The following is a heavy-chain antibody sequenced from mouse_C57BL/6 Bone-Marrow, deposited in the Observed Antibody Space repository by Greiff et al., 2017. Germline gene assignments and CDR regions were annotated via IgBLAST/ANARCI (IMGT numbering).Heavy chain of an antibody. J-gene: IGHJ4*01. D-gene: IGHD2-12*01. V-gene: IGHV3-6*01. CDR1: GYSITSGYY. CDR3: ARDYDGAMDY. CDR2: ISYDGSN. Sequence: DVQLQESGPGLVKPSQSLSLTCSVTGYSITSGYYWNWIRQFPGNKLEWMGYISYDGSNNYNPSLKNRISITRDTSKNQFFLKLNSVTTEDTATYYCARDYDGAMDYWGQGTSVTVSS.